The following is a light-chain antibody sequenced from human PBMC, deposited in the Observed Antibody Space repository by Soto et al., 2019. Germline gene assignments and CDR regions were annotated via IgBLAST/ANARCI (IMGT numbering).Light chain of an antibody. CDR3: QQYGSSSWT. CDR1: QSVSSSY. Sequence: EIVLTQSPGTLSLSPGERATLSCRASQSVSSSYLAWYQQKPGQAPRLLIYGASSRATGIPARFSGSGSGTDMTLTISRLEPEDFAVYYCQQYGSSSWTFGQGTKVEIK. V-gene: IGKV3-20*01. CDR2: GAS. J-gene: IGKJ1*01.